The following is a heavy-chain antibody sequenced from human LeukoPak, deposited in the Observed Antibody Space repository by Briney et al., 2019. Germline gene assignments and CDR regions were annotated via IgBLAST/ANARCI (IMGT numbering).Heavy chain of an antibody. CDR3: ARDGSAAYYDFWSGQNNWFDP. J-gene: IGHJ5*02. CDR1: GYSISSGYY. Sequence: SETLSLTCTVSGYSISSGYYWGWIRQPPGKGLEWIGSIYHSGSTYYNPSLKSRVTISVDTSKNQFSLKLSSVAAADTAVYYCARDGSAAYYDFWSGQNNWFDPWGQGTLVTVX. V-gene: IGHV4-38-2*02. D-gene: IGHD3-3*01. CDR2: IYHSGST.